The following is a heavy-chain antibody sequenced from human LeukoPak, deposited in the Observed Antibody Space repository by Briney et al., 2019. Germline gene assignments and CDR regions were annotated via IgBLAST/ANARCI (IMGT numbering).Heavy chain of an antibody. CDR1: GFTFSNSA. Sequence: AGSLRLSCAASGFTFSNSAMTWVRQAPGKGLDWVSSLERSGGNTYYADSVKGRFTISRDSSRNTLFLQMISLKVEDTAVYYCATGGVASARPDSWGQGTLVTVSS. CDR2: LERSGGNT. J-gene: IGHJ5*01. V-gene: IGHV3-23*01. D-gene: IGHD6-13*01. CDR3: ATGGVASARPDS.